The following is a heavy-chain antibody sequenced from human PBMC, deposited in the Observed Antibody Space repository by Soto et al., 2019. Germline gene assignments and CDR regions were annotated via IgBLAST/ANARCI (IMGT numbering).Heavy chain of an antibody. CDR1: GFTFSSYA. V-gene: IGHV3-23*01. CDR2: ISGSGGST. Sequence: GGSLRLSCAASGFTFSSYAMSWVRQAPGKGLEWVSAISGSGGSTYYADSVKGRFTISRDNSENTLYLQMNSLRAEDTAVYYCAGPEGGHVGYYYYGMDVWGQGTTVTVSS. CDR3: AGPEGGHVGYYYYGMDV. J-gene: IGHJ6*02. D-gene: IGHD1-26*01.